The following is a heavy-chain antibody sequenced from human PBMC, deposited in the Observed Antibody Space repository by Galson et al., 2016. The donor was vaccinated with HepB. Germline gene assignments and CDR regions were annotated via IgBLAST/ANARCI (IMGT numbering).Heavy chain of an antibody. CDR1: GFTVSSNY. CDR3: ARPFFYYYYALDV. D-gene: IGHD3-16*01. V-gene: IGHV3-66*04. J-gene: IGHJ6*02. Sequence: SLRLSCAASGFTVSSNYMSWVRQAPGKGLEWVSLIYSGGTTYYADSVKGRFTISTDNSKNTAYLQMNSLRGEDTAVYYCARPFFYYYYALDVWGLGTTVTVSS. CDR2: IYSGGTT.